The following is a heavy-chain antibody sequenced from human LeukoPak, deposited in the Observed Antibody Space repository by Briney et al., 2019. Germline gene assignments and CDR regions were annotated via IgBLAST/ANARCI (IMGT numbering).Heavy chain of an antibody. Sequence: PSETLSLTCTVSGGSISSSSYYWGWIRQPPGKGLEWIGSIYYSGSTYYNPSLKSRVTISVDTSKNQFSLKLSSVTAADTAVYYCARDPGGSSGWYGQDAFDIWGQGTMVTVSS. CDR1: GGSISSSSYY. J-gene: IGHJ3*02. CDR3: ARDPGGSSGWYGQDAFDI. CDR2: IYYSGST. D-gene: IGHD6-19*01. V-gene: IGHV4-39*07.